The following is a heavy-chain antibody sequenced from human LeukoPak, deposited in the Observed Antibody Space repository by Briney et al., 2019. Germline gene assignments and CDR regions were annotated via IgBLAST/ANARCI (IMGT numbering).Heavy chain of an antibody. D-gene: IGHD6-19*01. CDR1: GYTFTSYA. J-gene: IGHJ4*02. CDR3: AREMKTNPIAVAGAPADY. V-gene: IGHV1-3*01. Sequence: GASVKVSCKASGYTFTSYAMHWVRQAPGQRLEWMGWINAGNGNTKYSQKFQGRVTITRDTSASTAYMELSSLRSEDTAVYYCAREMKTNPIAVAGAPADYWGQGTLVTVSS. CDR2: INAGNGNT.